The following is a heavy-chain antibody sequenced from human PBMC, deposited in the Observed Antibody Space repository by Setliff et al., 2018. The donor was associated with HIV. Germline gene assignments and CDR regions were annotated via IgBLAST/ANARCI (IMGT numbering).Heavy chain of an antibody. CDR1: GGSISSGDYY. CDR2: IYSSGSP. V-gene: IGHV4-39*01. Sequence: SETLSLTCTVSGGSISSGDYYWGWIRQPPGKRLEWLGSIYSSGSPSYNPSLSSRLTISVDTSKNHVSLRLSSVTAADTGVYYCARHRDPPGTSWIYYYYYMDLWGEGTTVTVSS. CDR3: ARHRDPPGTSWIYYYYYMDL. D-gene: IGHD6-13*01. J-gene: IGHJ6*03.